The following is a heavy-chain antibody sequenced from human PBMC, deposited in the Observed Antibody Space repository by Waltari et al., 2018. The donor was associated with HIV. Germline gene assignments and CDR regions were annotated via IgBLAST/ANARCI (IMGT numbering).Heavy chain of an antibody. CDR1: GYSISSDYY. J-gene: IGHJ4*02. CDR3: GSGSRRGHSHGIDY. D-gene: IGHD5-18*01. V-gene: IGHV4-38-2*01. CDR2: ASRSGST. Sequence: QVQLHESGPGMVKPSETLSLTCAVSGYSISSDYYWGWIRHPPGKGLEWIGSASRSGSTYYSPSLKSRVTISLDTSKNHFSLKLNSVAAADTSVYYCGSGSRRGHSHGIDYWGQGTLVTVSS.